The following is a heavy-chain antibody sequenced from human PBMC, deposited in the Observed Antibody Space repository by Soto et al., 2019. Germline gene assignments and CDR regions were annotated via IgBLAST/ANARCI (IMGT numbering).Heavy chain of an antibody. CDR3: ARVGESYNWFDP. D-gene: IGHD1-26*01. J-gene: IGHJ5*02. V-gene: IGHV1-69*02. CDR2: IIPILGIA. CDR1: GGTFSSYT. Sequence: QVQLVQSGAEVKQPGSSVKVSCKASGGTFSSYTISWVRQAPGQGLEWMGRIIPILGIANYAQKFQGRVTITADKSTSTAYMELSSLRSEDTAVYYCARVGESYNWFDPWGQGTLVTVSS.